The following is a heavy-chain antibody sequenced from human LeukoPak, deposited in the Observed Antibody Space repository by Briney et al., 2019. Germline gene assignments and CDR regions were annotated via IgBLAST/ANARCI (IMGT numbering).Heavy chain of an antibody. CDR3: ARDGCSSTSCFDY. V-gene: IGHV3-66*01. D-gene: IGHD2-2*01. CDR2: TYSGGST. J-gene: IGHJ4*02. Sequence: GGSLRLSCAASGFTFSNYAMSWVRQAPGKGLEWVSVTYSGGSTYYADSVKGRFTISRDNSKNTLYLQMNSLRAEDTAVYYCARDGCSSTSCFDYWGQGTLVTVSS. CDR1: GFTFSNYA.